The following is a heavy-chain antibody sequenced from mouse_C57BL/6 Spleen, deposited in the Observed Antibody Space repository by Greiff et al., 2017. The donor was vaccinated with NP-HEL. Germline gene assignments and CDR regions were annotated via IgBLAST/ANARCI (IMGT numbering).Heavy chain of an antibody. CDR3: ARANYGPWYFDV. CDR1: GFTFSDYY. CDR2: INYDGSST. Sequence: EVKLQESEGGLVQPGSSMKLSCTASGFTFSDYYMAWVRQVPEKGLEWVANINYDGSSTYYLDSLKSRFIISRDNAKNILYLQMSSLKSEDTATYYCARANYGPWYFDVWGTGTTVTVSS. D-gene: IGHD1-2*01. V-gene: IGHV5-16*01. J-gene: IGHJ1*03.